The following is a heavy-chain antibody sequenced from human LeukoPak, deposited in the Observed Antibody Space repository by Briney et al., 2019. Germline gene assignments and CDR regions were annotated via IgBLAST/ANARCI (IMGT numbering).Heavy chain of an antibody. CDR3: ARDQGYCSSTSCYEFDY. CDR1: GFTFSSYR. D-gene: IGHD2-2*01. V-gene: IGHV3-21*01. CDR2: ISSSSSYI. J-gene: IGHJ4*02. Sequence: GGSLRLSCAASGFTFSSYRMNWVRQAPGKGLEWVSSISSSSSYIYYADSVKGRFTISRDNAKNSLYLQMNSLRAEDTAVYYCARDQGYCSSTSCYEFDYWGQGTLVTVSS.